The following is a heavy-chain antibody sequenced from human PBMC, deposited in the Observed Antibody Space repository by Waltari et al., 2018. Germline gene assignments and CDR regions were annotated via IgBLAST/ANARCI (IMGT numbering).Heavy chain of an antibody. J-gene: IGHJ4*02. CDR3: ARDNSPGDWGYYFDY. Sequence: QVQLVESGGGVVQPGRSLRLSCAASGFTFSNYGMHWVRQAPGKGLEWVAVIWYDESNKYYADSVKGRFTIARETSKNTLYLRMNSLRAEDTAVYYCARDNSPGDWGYYFDYWGQGTLVTVSS. CDR2: IWYDESNK. V-gene: IGHV3-33*01. CDR1: GFTFSNYG. D-gene: IGHD7-27*01.